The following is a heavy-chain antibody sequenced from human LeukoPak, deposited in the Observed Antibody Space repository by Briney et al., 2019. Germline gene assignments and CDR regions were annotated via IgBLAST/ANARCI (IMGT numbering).Heavy chain of an antibody. D-gene: IGHD2-2*01. CDR3: ARDLGCDGIYYWYFDL. Sequence: PGGSLRLSCAASGFTVSSNYMSWVRQAPGKGLEWVSVIYSGGSTYYADSVKGRFTISRDNSKNTLYLQMNSLRAEDTAVYYCARDLGCDGIYYWYFDLWGRGTLVTVSS. CDR1: GFTVSSNY. CDR2: IYSGGST. J-gene: IGHJ2*01. V-gene: IGHV3-53*01.